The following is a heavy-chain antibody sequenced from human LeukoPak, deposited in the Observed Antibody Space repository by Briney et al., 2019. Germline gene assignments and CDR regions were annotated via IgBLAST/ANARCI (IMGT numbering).Heavy chain of an antibody. Sequence: GASVKVSCKASGYTFTSYGISWVRQAPGQGLEWMGWISAYNGNTNYAQKFQGRVTMTRDTSISTAYMELSRLRSDDTAVYYCARLRYYDSSGYIARFFDYWGQGTLVTVSS. CDR2: ISAYNGNT. CDR3: ARLRYYDSSGYIARFFDY. D-gene: IGHD3-22*01. V-gene: IGHV1-18*01. J-gene: IGHJ4*02. CDR1: GYTFTSYG.